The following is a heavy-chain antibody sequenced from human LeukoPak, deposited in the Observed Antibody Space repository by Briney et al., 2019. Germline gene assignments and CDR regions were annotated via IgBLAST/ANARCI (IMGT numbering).Heavy chain of an antibody. CDR1: GGTFSSYA. J-gene: IGHJ5*02. Sequence: GSSVKVSCKASGGTFSSYAISWVRQAPGQGLEWMGGIIPIFGTANYAQKFQGRVTITADESTSTAYMELSSLRSEDTAVYYCASRVGNWNDNWFDPWGQGTLVTVSP. D-gene: IGHD1-1*01. CDR2: IIPIFGTA. CDR3: ASRVGNWNDNWFDP. V-gene: IGHV1-69*01.